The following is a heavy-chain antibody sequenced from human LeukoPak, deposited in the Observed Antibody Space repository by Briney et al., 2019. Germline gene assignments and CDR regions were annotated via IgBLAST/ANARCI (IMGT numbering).Heavy chain of an antibody. Sequence: PMASVKVSCKASGGTFSSYAISWVRQAPGQGLEWMGGIIPIFGTANYAQKFQGRVTITADESTSTAYMELSSLRSEDTAVYYCARGRLMVRSRNYYYYGMDVWGQGTTVTVSS. CDR3: ARGRLMVRSRNYYYYGMDV. D-gene: IGHD3-10*01. CDR2: IIPIFGTA. CDR1: GGTFSSYA. J-gene: IGHJ6*02. V-gene: IGHV1-69*13.